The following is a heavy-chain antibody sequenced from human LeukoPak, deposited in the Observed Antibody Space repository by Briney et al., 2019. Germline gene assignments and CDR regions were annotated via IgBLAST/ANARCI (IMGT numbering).Heavy chain of an antibody. V-gene: IGHV3-74*01. J-gene: IGHJ4*02. CDR3: ARDMDEDYSGNTLDY. CDR2: ISPDETNT. CDR1: GFTFATYW. D-gene: IGHD4-23*01. Sequence: GESLRLSCAASGFTFATYWMHWVHQAPGKGLMWVSRISPDETNTVYADSVKGRFTISRGNAKNTLYLQMSSLRAEDTALYYCARDMDEDYSGNTLDYWGQGTLVSVSS.